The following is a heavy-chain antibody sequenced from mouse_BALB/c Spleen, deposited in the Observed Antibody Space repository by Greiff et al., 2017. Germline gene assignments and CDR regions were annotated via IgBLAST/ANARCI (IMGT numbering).Heavy chain of an antibody. D-gene: IGHD4-1*01. J-gene: IGHJ2*01. V-gene: IGHV1-7*01. CDR1: GYTFTSYW. Sequence: VQLQQSGAELAKPGASVKMSCKASGYTFTSYWMHWVKQRPGQGLEWIGYINPSTGYTEYNQKFKDKATLTADKSSSTAYMQLSSLTSEDSAVYYCARWTGSDYWGQGTTLTVSS. CDR3: ARWTGSDY. CDR2: INPSTGYT.